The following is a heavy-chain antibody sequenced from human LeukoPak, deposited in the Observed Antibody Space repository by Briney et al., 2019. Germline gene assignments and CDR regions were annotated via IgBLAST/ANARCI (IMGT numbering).Heavy chain of an antibody. CDR2: ISAYNGNT. D-gene: IGHD6-13*01. V-gene: IGHV1-18*01. CDR1: GYTFTSYG. Sequence: SVKVSCKASGYTFTSYGISWVRQAPGQGLEWMGWISAYNGNTNYAQKLQGRVTMTTDTSTSTAYMELRSLRSDDTAVYYCARGTRIAAAGTKGWFDPWGQGTLVTVSS. CDR3: ARGTRIAAAGTKGWFDP. J-gene: IGHJ5*02.